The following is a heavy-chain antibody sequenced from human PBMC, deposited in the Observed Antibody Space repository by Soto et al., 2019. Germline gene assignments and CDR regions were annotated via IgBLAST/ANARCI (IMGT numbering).Heavy chain of an antibody. CDR1: GASTVSHYH. CDR3: ALALGPTTGLDY. CDR2: IFNSGTT. J-gene: IGHJ4*02. D-gene: IGHD1-26*01. Sequence: TLSLTCSVSGASTVSHYHWTWIRQPPGKGLEWMGYIFNSGTTFYNPSLTSRLSISMDTSGNHFSLELRSVTAADTAVYYCALALGPTTGLDYWGQGTLVTVSS. V-gene: IGHV4-31*02.